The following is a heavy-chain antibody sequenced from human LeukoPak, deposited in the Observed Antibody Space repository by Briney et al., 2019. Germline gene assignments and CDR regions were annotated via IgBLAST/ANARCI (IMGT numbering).Heavy chain of an antibody. Sequence: GGSLRLSCSASGFTFSSYVMTWVRQAPGQGLEWVSAISGSGDDTYYADSVKGRFTISRDNSKNTLYLQMSRRRAENTAVYYCAKKEAMIRGVPYYYDFWCQGTVVTVSS. CDR1: GFTFSSYV. V-gene: IGHV3-23*01. CDR2: ISGSGDDT. J-gene: IGHJ4*02. D-gene: IGHD3-10*01. CDR3: AKKEAMIRGVPYYYDF.